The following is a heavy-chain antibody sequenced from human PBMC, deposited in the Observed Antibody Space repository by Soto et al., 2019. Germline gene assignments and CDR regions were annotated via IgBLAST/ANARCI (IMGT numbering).Heavy chain of an antibody. CDR3: ARDYDFWSGRGCMDV. CDR2: ISSSNSYI. J-gene: IGHJ6*02. CDR1: GFTFSTYN. D-gene: IGHD3-3*01. Sequence: PGGSLRLSCAASGFTFSTYNMNWVRQAPGKGLKWVSSISSSNSYIYYADSVKGRFTISRDNAKNSLYLQMNNLRAEDTAVYYCARDYDFWSGRGCMDVWGQGTTVTVSS. V-gene: IGHV3-21*01.